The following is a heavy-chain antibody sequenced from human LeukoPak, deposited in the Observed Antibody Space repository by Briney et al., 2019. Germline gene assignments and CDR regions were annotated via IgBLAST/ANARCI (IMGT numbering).Heavy chain of an antibody. CDR1: GFTFSSYS. Sequence: PGGSLRLSCAASGFTFSSYSMSWVRQAPGKGLEWVANIKQDGSEKYYVDSVKGRFTISRDNAKNSLYLQMNSLRAEDTAVYYCVADVVVTAIGGYYFDYWGQGTLVTVSS. CDR3: VADVVVTAIGGYYFDY. CDR2: IKQDGSEK. V-gene: IGHV3-7*01. J-gene: IGHJ4*02. D-gene: IGHD2-21*02.